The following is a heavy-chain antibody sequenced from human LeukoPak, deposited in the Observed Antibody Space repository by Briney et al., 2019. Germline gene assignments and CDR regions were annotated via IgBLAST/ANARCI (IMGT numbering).Heavy chain of an antibody. J-gene: IGHJ3*02. CDR3: ARQGRIVVVTTTHDAFDI. Sequence: GESLKTSCTGFGYSFTTYWIGWVRQMPGKGLEWMGIIYPGDSDARYSPSLQGQVTISVDKSISTAYLQWSSLKASDTAMYYCARQGRIVVVTTTHDAFDIWGQGTMVTVSS. CDR1: GYSFTTYW. D-gene: IGHD2-21*02. V-gene: IGHV5-51*01. CDR2: IYPGDSDA.